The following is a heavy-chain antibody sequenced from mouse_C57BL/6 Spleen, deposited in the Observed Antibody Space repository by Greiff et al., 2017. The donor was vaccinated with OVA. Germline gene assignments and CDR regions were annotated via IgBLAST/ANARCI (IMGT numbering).Heavy chain of an antibody. D-gene: IGHD3-2*02. CDR3: AISSGHPPWFAY. Sequence: VQLQQPGAELVMPGASVKLSCKASGYTFTSYWMHWVKQRPGQGLEWIGEIDPSDSYTNYNQKFKGKSTLTVDKSSSTAYMQLSSLTSEDSAVYYCAISSGHPPWFAYWGQGTLVTVSA. V-gene: IGHV1-69*01. CDR2: IDPSDSYT. CDR1: GYTFTSYW. J-gene: IGHJ3*01.